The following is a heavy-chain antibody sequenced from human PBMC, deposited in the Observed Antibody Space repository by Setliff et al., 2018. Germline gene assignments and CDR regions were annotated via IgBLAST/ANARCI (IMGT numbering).Heavy chain of an antibody. J-gene: IGHJ2*01. CDR3: AKGGVSGSSYFDV. V-gene: IGHV3-53*01. CDR2: IYTGGNT. Sequence: LRLSCAGSGLTVSGNYMNWVRQAPGKGLEWVSLIYTGGNTKYADSVKGRFSISTDNSKNTVYLQMNTLRAEDTAVYYCAKGGVSGSSYFDVWGRGALVTVSS. D-gene: IGHD2-8*01. CDR1: GLTVSGNY.